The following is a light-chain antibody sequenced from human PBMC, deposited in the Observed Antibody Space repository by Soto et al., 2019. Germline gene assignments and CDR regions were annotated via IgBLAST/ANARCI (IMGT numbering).Light chain of an antibody. CDR1: QSLVLSDGNTS. CDR3: MQATHRPYT. Sequence: DVVMTQSPLSLPVTLGQPASISCRSSQSLVLSDGNTSLNWFRQRPGQSPRRLIYKVSDRDSGVPDRFSGSGSGTDFTLKISRVEAEDVGVYFCMQATHRPYTFGQGTKLEIK. J-gene: IGKJ2*01. CDR2: KVS. V-gene: IGKV2-30*02.